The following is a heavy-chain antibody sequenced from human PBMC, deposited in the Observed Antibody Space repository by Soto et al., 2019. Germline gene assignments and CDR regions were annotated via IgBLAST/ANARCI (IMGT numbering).Heavy chain of an antibody. CDR1: GYSCTAFY. Sequence: ASVKFSCEASGYSCTAFYIHWLRQAPGKGLDWVGLVYPEDGEVKDAANFQGRVSIMADTSFDTAYMQLNSLISDDTADDYCATQITNTGGLPSNDYYGMDVSGQGTTVTVSS. D-gene: IGHD2-8*02. V-gene: IGHV1-69-2*01. CDR3: ATQITNTGGLPSNDYYGMDV. J-gene: IGHJ6*02. CDR2: VYPEDGEV.